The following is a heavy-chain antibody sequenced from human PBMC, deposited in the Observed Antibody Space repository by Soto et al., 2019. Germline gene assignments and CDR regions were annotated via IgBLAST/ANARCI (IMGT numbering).Heavy chain of an antibody. CDR3: ARTPDY. Sequence: PSETLSLTCAGSGGSISSCGYSWSWIRQPPGKGLEWIGYIYHSGSTYYNPSLKSRVTISVDRSKNQFSLKLSSVTAADTAVYYCARTPDYWGQGTLLTVSS. V-gene: IGHV4-30-2*01. J-gene: IGHJ4*02. CDR1: GGSISSCGYS. CDR2: IYHSGST. D-gene: IGHD2-15*01.